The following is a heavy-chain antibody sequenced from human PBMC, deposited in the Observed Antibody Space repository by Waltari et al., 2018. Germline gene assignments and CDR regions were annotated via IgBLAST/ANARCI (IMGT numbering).Heavy chain of an antibody. CDR3: ARNYYVSSGYYYEGYYYYMDV. CDR2: ISAYNGNT. Sequence: QVQLVQSGAEVKKPGASVKVSCKASGYTFTSYGISWVRQAPGQGLEWMGWISAYNGNTNYAQKLQGRVTMTTDTSTSTAYMELRSLRSDDTAVYYCARNYYVSSGYYYEGYYYYMDVWGKGTTVTVSS. V-gene: IGHV1-18*01. CDR1: GYTFTSYG. D-gene: IGHD3-22*01. J-gene: IGHJ6*03.